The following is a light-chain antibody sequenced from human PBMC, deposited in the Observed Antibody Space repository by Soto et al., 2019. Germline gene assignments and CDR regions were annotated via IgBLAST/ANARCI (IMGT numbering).Light chain of an antibody. CDR1: QTIYSN. Sequence: IVMTQSPATLSLSPGDTASLSCRAGQTIYSNVAWYQQRPGQAPRLIIYRASSRATGVQARSSGSGSGTDSTLTISSLQSEDFALYYCQQYQNLWTCGQGTKVDIK. J-gene: IGKJ1*01. V-gene: IGKV3D-15*01. CDR3: QQYQNLWT. CDR2: RAS.